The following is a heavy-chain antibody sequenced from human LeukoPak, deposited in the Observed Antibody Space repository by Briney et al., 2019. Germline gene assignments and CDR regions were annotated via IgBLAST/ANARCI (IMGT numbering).Heavy chain of an antibody. J-gene: IGHJ4*02. V-gene: IGHV3-23*01. CDR3: AKDLTVAGTGNY. CDR1: GFTFSSYA. CDR2: ISGSGGST. D-gene: IGHD6-19*01. Sequence: GGSLRLSCAASGFTFSSYAMSWVRQAPGKGLEWVSAISGSGGSTYYADSVKGRLTISRDNSKNTLYLQMNSLRAEDTAVYYCAKDLTVAGTGNYWGQGTLVTVSS.